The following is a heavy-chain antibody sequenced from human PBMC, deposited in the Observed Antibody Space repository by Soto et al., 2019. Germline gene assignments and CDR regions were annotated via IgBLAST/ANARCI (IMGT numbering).Heavy chain of an antibody. CDR2: IDPSDYNI. CDR1: GYSFTSYW. D-gene: IGHD6-13*01. Sequence: GESLKISCAGSGYSFTSYWIRWVRQMPGKVLEWMGRIDPSDYNINYSPSFQGHVTISADKSISTAYLQWSSLKASDTAMYYCARSGYSVGSGDEKGKSLDYYYGMDVWGQGTTVTVSS. CDR3: ARSGYSVGSGDEKGKSLDYYYGMDV. J-gene: IGHJ6*02. V-gene: IGHV5-10-1*01.